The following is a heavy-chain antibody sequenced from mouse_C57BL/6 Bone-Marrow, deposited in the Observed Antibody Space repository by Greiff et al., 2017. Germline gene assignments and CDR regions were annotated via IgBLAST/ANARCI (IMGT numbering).Heavy chain of an antibody. CDR1: GFNIKDYY. CDR3: TSPYGKY. D-gene: IGHD2-1*01. J-gene: IGHJ2*01. Sequence: VQLQESGAELVRPGASVKLSCTASGFNIKDYYMHWVKQRPEQGLEWIGRIDPEDGDTEYVSKFQGKATMPAKTSSNTACLQLSSLTSEDTAVYYCTSPYGKYGGQGTALSVSS. V-gene: IGHV14-1*01. CDR2: IDPEDGDT.